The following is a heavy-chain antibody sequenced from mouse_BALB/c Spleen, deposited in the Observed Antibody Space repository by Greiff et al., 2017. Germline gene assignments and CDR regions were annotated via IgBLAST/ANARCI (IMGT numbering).Heavy chain of an antibody. CDR3: TRALSTMITTTPYWYFDV. CDR2: ISSGGSYT. CDR1: GFTFSSYT. V-gene: IGHV5-6-4*01. Sequence: EVQRVESGGGLVKPGGSLKLSCAASGFTFSSYTMSWVRQTPEKRLEWVATISSGGSYTYYPDSVKGRFTISRDNAKNTLYLQMSSLKSEDTAMYYCTRALSTMITTTPYWYFDVWGAGTTVTVSS. D-gene: IGHD2-4*01. J-gene: IGHJ1*01.